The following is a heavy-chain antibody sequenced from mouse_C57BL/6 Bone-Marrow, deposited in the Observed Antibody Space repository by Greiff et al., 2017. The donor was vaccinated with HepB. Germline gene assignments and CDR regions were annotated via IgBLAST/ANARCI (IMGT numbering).Heavy chain of an antibody. CDR3: ARSGDYYGQPDY. CDR1: GYTFTSYW. V-gene: IGHV1-50*01. J-gene: IGHJ2*01. D-gene: IGHD1-1*01. Sequence: QVQLKQPGAELVKPGASVKLSCKASGYTFTSYWMQWVKQRPGQGLEWIGEIDPSDSYTNYNQKFKGKATLTVDTSSSTAYMQLSSLTSEDSAVYYCARSGDYYGQPDYWGQGTTLTVSS. CDR2: IDPSDSYT.